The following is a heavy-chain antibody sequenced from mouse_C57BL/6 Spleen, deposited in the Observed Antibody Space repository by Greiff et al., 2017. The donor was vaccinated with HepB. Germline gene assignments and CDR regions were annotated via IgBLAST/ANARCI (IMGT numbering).Heavy chain of an antibody. CDR2: IYPRSGNT. V-gene: IGHV1-81*01. D-gene: IGHD1-1*01. CDR3: ARRDYYGSSLYYYAMDY. CDR1: GYTFTSYG. Sequence: QVQLKQSGAELARPGASVKLSCKASGYTFTSYGISWVKQRTGQGLEWIGEIYPRSGNTYYNEKFKGKATLTADKSSSTAYMELRSLTSEDSAVYCCARRDYYGSSLYYYAMDYWGQGTSVTVSS. J-gene: IGHJ4*01.